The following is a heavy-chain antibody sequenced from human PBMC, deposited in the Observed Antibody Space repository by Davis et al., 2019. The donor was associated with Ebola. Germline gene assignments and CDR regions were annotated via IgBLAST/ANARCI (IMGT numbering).Heavy chain of an antibody. CDR3: TTDPDWGSVLGAFDI. CDR1: GFTFSSYG. CDR2: IWYDGSNK. V-gene: IGHV3-33*01. Sequence: GESLKISCAASGFTFSSYGMHWVRQAPGKGLEWVAVIWYDGSNKYYADPVKGRFTISRDNSKNTLYLQMNSLRAEDTAVYYCTTDPDWGSVLGAFDIWGQGTMVTVSS. D-gene: IGHD7-27*01. J-gene: IGHJ3*02.